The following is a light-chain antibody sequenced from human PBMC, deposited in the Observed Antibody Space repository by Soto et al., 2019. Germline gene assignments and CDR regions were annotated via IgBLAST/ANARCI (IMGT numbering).Light chain of an antibody. V-gene: IGKV3-15*01. Sequence: EIVMTQSPATLSVSPGERATLSCRASQSVSSNLAWYQQKPGQAPRLLIYGASTRATGIPARFSGSGSGTEFTFTISSLQSEDFAVYYCQQYNNWQLTFGGGTKVEIK. CDR3: QQYNNWQLT. CDR1: QSVSSN. J-gene: IGKJ4*01. CDR2: GAS.